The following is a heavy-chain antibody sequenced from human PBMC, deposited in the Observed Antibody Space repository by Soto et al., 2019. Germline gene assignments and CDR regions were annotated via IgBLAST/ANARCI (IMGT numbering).Heavy chain of an antibody. Sequence: QVQLVQSGAEVKKPGASVKVSCKASGYTFTSYAMHWVRQAPGQRLEWMGWINAGNGNTKYSQKFQGRVTITRDTSASTAYMELSRLRSEDTAVYYCARDLDTGYSSSWGPHYYYYYGMDVWGQGTTVTVSS. V-gene: IGHV1-3*01. CDR3: ARDLDTGYSSSWGPHYYYYYGMDV. CDR1: GYTFTSYA. D-gene: IGHD6-13*01. CDR2: INAGNGNT. J-gene: IGHJ6*02.